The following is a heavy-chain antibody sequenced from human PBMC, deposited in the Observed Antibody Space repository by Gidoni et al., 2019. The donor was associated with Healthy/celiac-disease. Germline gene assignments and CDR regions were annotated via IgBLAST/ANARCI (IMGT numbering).Heavy chain of an antibody. J-gene: IGHJ4*02. CDR3: ARSNCGDYHED. Sequence: QVQLQESGPGLVKPSETLSLTCTVSGGSISSYYWSWIRQPPGKGLEWIGYIYYSGSTNYNPSLKSRVTISVDTSKNQFSLKLSSVTAADTAVYYCARSNCGDYHEDWGQGTLVTVSS. CDR1: GGSISSYY. V-gene: IGHV4-59*01. D-gene: IGHD4-17*01. CDR2: IYYSGST.